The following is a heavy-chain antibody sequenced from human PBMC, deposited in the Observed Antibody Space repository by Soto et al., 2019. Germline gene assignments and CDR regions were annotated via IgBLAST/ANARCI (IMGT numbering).Heavy chain of an antibody. V-gene: IGHV1-8*01. CDR3: ARGVKYGDYSRSFDP. J-gene: IGHJ5*02. Sequence: QVQLVQSGAEVKKPGASVKVSCKASGYTFTSYDINWVRQAPGQGLEYLGWMNPNSGNTGYVQKFQGRVTMTRNTSISTAYMERSSLRSEDTAVYYSARGVKYGDYSRSFDPWGQGTLVTVSS. CDR1: GYTFTSYD. CDR2: MNPNSGNT. D-gene: IGHD4-17*01.